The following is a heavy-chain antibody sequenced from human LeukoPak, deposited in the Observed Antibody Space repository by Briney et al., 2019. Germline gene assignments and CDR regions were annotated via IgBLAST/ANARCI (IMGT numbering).Heavy chain of an antibody. CDR3: ARVRSRGITIFGVVIPKWNWFDP. Sequence: ASVNVSCKASGYTFTSYYMHWVRQAPGQGLEWMGIINPSGGSTSYAQKFQGRVTMTRDTSTSTVYMELSSLRSEDTAVYYCARVRSRGITIFGVVIPKWNWFDPWGQGTLVTVSS. V-gene: IGHV1-46*01. J-gene: IGHJ5*02. CDR1: GYTFTSYY. CDR2: INPSGGST. D-gene: IGHD3-3*01.